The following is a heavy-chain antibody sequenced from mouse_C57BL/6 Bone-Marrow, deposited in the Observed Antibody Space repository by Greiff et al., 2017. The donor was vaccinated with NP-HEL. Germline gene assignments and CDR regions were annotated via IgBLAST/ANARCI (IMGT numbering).Heavy chain of an antibody. V-gene: IGHV5-17*01. CDR2: ISSGSSTI. Sequence: EVQLVESGGGLVKPGGSLKLSCAASGFTFSDYGMHWVRQAPEKGLEWVAYISSGSSTIYYADTVKCRFTISRDNAKNTLFLQMTSLRSEDTAMYYCARKFYDYGFAYWGQGTLVTVSA. D-gene: IGHD2-4*01. CDR3: ARKFYDYGFAY. J-gene: IGHJ3*01. CDR1: GFTFSDYG.